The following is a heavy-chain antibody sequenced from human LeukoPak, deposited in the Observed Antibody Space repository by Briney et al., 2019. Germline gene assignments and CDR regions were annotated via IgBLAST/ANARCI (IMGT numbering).Heavy chain of an antibody. D-gene: IGHD6-19*01. V-gene: IGHV5-51*01. CDR2: IYPRDSYT. Sequence: GQSLYIALQGSGYSLIDYRIGWVREMAGKGLEWMGIIYPRDSYTRYSPSFQGQVAISADRSISTASLQWSSLKASDTAMYYCARRRGRYSPDAFDIWGQGTMVTVSS. J-gene: IGHJ3*02. CDR3: ARRRGRYSPDAFDI. CDR1: GYSLIDYR.